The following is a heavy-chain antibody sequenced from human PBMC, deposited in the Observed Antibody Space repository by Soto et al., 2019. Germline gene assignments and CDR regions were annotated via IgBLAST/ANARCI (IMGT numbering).Heavy chain of an antibody. CDR1: GFTFHDYA. V-gene: IGHV3-9*01. J-gene: IGHJ6*03. Sequence: EVQLVESGGGLVQPGRSLRLSCAASGFTFHDYAIHWVRQAPGKGLEWVSGITWNGGSMGYADSVQGRFSISRYNTRNSLNIHMNSLRAEDTALYYCAKSPRIAAAGVNYHYYYMDVWGKGTAVTV. CDR3: AKSPRIAAAGVNYHYYYMDV. D-gene: IGHD6-25*01. CDR2: ITWNGGSM.